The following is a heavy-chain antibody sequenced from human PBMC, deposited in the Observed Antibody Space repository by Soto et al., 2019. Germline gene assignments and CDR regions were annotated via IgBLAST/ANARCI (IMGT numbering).Heavy chain of an antibody. V-gene: IGHV3-23*01. CDR2: ISGSGGST. J-gene: IGHJ3*02. CDR3: AKDEAGTTGTTPYAFDI. D-gene: IGHD1-1*01. CDR1: GFTFSSYA. Sequence: EVQLLESGGGLVQPGGSLRLSCAASGFTFSSYAMSWVRQAPGKGLEWVSAISGSGGSTYYADSVKGRFTISRDNSKNTLYLQMNSPRAEDTAVYYCAKDEAGTTGTTPYAFDIWGQGTMVTVSS.